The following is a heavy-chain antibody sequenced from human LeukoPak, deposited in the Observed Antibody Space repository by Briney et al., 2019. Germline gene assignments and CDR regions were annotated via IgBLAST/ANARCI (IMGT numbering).Heavy chain of an antibody. Sequence: SETLSLTCTVSGGSISSSSYYWGWIRQPPGKGLEWIGSIYYSGSTYYNPSLKSRVTISVDTSKNQFSLKLSSVTAADTAVYYCTRRGSSWYYFDYWGQGTLVTVSS. D-gene: IGHD6-13*01. CDR3: TRRGSSWYYFDY. V-gene: IGHV4-39*01. CDR2: IYYSGST. CDR1: GGSISSSSYY. J-gene: IGHJ4*02.